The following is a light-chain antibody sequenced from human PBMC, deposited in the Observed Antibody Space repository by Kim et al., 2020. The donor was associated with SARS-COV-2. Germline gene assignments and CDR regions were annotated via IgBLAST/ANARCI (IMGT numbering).Light chain of an antibody. J-gene: IGLJ2*01. CDR1: SLRRYY. Sequence: ALGQTVRITCQGDSLRRYYASWYQQKPGQATRLVIYSTNKRPSGIPDRFAGSSAGNTASLTITGAQAEDEADYYCTSRDSNGNKMVFGGGTQLTVL. CDR3: TSRDSNGNKMV. CDR2: STN. V-gene: IGLV3-19*01.